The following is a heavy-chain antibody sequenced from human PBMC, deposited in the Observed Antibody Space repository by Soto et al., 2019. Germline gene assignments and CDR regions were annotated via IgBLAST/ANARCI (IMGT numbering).Heavy chain of an antibody. D-gene: IGHD5-18*01. CDR3: ARRGYSYGYWFDP. V-gene: IGHV4-31*03. Sequence: TLSLTCTVSGGSISSGGYYWSWIRQHPGKGLEWIGYIYYSGSTYYNPSLKSRVTISVDTSKNQFSLKLSSVTAADTAVYYCARRGYSYGYWFDPWGQGTLVTVSS. CDR2: IYYSGST. CDR1: GGSISSGGYY. J-gene: IGHJ5*02.